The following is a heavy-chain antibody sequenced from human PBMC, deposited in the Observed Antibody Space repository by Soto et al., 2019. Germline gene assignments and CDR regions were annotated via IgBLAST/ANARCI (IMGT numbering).Heavy chain of an antibody. CDR2: IYYSGST. J-gene: IGHJ4*02. D-gene: IGHD3-16*02. CDR1: GGSISSYY. CDR3: ARGTGVIVFDY. V-gene: IGHV4-59*01. Sequence: SETLSLTCTVSGGSISSYYWSWIRQPPGKGLEWIGYIYYSGSTNYNPSLKSRVTISVDTSKNQFSLKLSSVTAADTAVYYCARGTGVIVFDYWGQGTLVTVSS.